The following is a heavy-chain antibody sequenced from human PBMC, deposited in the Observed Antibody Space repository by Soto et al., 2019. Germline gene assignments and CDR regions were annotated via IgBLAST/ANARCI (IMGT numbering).Heavy chain of an antibody. Sequence: QVQLVQSGAEVKKPGASVKVSCKASGYTFTSYGISWVRQAPGQGLEWMGWISAYNGNTNYAQKLQGRVTMTTDNSTSTAYMELRSLRSDDTAVYYCAGDHRLVRGADDAFDIWGQGTMVTVSS. V-gene: IGHV1-18*01. D-gene: IGHD3-10*01. CDR1: GYTFTSYG. CDR2: ISAYNGNT. J-gene: IGHJ3*02. CDR3: AGDHRLVRGADDAFDI.